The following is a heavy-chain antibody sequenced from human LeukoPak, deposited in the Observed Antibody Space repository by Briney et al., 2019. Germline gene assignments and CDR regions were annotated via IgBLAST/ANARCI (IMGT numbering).Heavy chain of an antibody. D-gene: IGHD4-17*01. CDR2: VYHSGST. V-gene: IGHV4-38-2*02. CDR1: RYSIRGAYY. CDR3: ARVYGDYVFNYFDY. Sequence: SETLSLTCTVSRYSIRGAYYWAWIRQPPGKGLEWIGSVYHSGSTYYNPSLKSRVTISVDTSKNQFSLKLSSVTAADTAVYYCARVYGDYVFNYFDYWGQGTLVTVSS. J-gene: IGHJ4*02.